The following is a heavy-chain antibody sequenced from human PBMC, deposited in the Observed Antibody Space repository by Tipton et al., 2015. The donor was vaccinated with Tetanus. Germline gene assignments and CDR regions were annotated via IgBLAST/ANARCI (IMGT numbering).Heavy chain of an antibody. CDR3: TKDLSPGGADR. Sequence: SLRLSCAASGFSFGGSAIHWVRQASGKGLEWVSGILWNSARIDYADSVRGRFTISIDNARNSLYLEMNSLRAEDTALYYCTKDLSPGGADRWGQGTLVIVSS. V-gene: IGHV3-9*01. CDR1: GFSFGGSA. D-gene: IGHD4-23*01. J-gene: IGHJ5*02. CDR2: ILWNSARI.